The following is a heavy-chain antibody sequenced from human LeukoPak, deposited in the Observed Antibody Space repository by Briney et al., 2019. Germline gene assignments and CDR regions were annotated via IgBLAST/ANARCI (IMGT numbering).Heavy chain of an antibody. J-gene: IGHJ4*02. D-gene: IGHD5-18*01. CDR3: ARDRYTYGHSPLNY. CDR1: GFIFSNSW. CDR2: ISSSSSYI. Sequence: GGSLRLSCAASGFIFSNSWMSWVRQAPGKGLEWVSSISSSSSYIYYADSVKGRFTIPRDNAKNSLYLQMNSLRAEDTAVYYCARDRYTYGHSPLNYWGQGTLVTVSS. V-gene: IGHV3-21*01.